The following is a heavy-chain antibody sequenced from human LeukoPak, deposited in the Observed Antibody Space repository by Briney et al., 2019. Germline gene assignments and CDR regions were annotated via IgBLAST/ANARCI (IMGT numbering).Heavy chain of an antibody. Sequence: ASVKVSCKASGYTFTSYAINWVRQAPGQGLEWMGWINTNTGNPTYAQGFTGRSVFSLGTSVSTAYLQISSLKAEDTAVYYCARDGGVATIGAFDIWGQGTMVTVSS. CDR3: ARDGGVATIGAFDI. D-gene: IGHD5-12*01. V-gene: IGHV7-4-1*02. CDR1: GYTFTSYA. CDR2: INTNTGNP. J-gene: IGHJ3*02.